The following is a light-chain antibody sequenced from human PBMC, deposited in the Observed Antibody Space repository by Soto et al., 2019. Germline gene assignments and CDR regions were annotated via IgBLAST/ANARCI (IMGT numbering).Light chain of an antibody. Sequence: DIQMTQSPSALSASVGDRVTITCRASHSFSNWLAWYQQKPGKAPKLLIYDASILERGVPSRFSGSGSGTQFTLTISSLQPEDFATYYCQQSSSTLNTFGGGTKVEIK. CDR1: HSFSNW. CDR2: DAS. J-gene: IGKJ4*01. V-gene: IGKV1-5*01. CDR3: QQSSSTLNT.